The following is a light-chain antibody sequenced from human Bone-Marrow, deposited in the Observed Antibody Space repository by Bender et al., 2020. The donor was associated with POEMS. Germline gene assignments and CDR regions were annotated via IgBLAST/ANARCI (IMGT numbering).Light chain of an antibody. CDR1: NIGSKS. Sequence: SFVLTQPPSVSVAPGKTAGITCGGNNIGSKSVHWYQQKPGQAPVVIINDDSERPSGIPERFSGSNSGNTATLTISRAQAGDEADYHCQVWDRSTVVFGGGTKVTVL. CDR2: DDS. J-gene: IGLJ2*01. V-gene: IGLV3-21*01. CDR3: QVWDRSTVV.